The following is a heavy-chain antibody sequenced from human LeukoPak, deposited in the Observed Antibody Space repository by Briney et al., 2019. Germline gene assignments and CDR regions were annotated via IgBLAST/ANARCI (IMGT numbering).Heavy chain of an antibody. CDR2: IYHSGSA. CDR3: ARDPRWLTPDCTSTSCYENYFDP. J-gene: IGHJ5*02. V-gene: IGHV4-38-2*02. CDR1: GYSISSGYQ. D-gene: IGHD2-2*01. Sequence: SSETLSLTCGVSGYSISSGYQWAWIRQSPGKGLEWIGSIYHSGSAHYNQSLKSRVTISVETSKNQFSLNMYSVTAADTAVYYCARDPRWLTPDCTSTSCYENYFDPWGQGTLVTVSS.